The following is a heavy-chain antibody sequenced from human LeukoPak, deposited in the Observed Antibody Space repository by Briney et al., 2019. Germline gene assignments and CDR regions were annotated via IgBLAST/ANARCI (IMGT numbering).Heavy chain of an antibody. CDR2: INPNSGGT. CDR3: ATARCGGDCSPSFDY. D-gene: IGHD2-21*02. CDR1: GYPFTRYY. Sequence: SVQVSFKASGYPFTRYYIHWVRQAPGQGLEWMGWINPNSGGTDYAQNFQGWVTMTRDTSISTAYMELSRLKSDDTAVYYRATARCGGDCSPSFDYWGQGTLVTVSS. V-gene: IGHV1-2*04. J-gene: IGHJ4*02.